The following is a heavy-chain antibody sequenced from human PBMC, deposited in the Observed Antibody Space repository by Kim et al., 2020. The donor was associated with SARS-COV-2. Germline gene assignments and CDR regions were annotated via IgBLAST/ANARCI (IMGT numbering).Heavy chain of an antibody. CDR3: AKGTFFRLVIGGMDV. Sequence: GGSLRLSCAASGFTFSSYAMSWVRQAPGKGLEWVSAISGSGGSTYYADSVKGRFTISRDNSKNTLYLQMNSLRAEDTAVYYCAKGTFFRLVIGGMDVWGPGTTVTVPS. CDR2: ISGSGGST. V-gene: IGHV3-23*01. D-gene: IGHD3-3*01. J-gene: IGHJ6*02. CDR1: GFTFSSYA.